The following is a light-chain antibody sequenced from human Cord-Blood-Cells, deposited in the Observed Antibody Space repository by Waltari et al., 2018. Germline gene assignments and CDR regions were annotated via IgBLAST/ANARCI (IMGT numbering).Light chain of an antibody. Sequence: ASVSGSPGQSITISCSGTTRHVSGSNYVSWYQQHPGKAPTLMIYDVSNRPSGFSHRFSGSKSGNTASLTISGLQAEDEADYYCSSYTSSSTLVFGGGTKLTVL. CDR2: DVS. CDR1: TRHVSGSNY. CDR3: SSYTSSSTLV. J-gene: IGLJ3*02. V-gene: IGLV2-14*01.